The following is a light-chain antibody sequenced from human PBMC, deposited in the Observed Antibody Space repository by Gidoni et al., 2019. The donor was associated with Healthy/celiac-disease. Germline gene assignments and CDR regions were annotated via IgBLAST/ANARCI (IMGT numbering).Light chain of an antibody. CDR2: AAS. CDR3: QQYYNAPFT. J-gene: IGKJ3*01. CDR1: QGISNS. Sequence: DIQMTQSPSSLCASIGDRVSITCRSSQGISNSLAWYQQKPGKAPKVLLYAASRLQSGVPSRFSGSGSGTHYTLTITSLQPEDLATYYCQQYYNAPFTFGPGTKVEIK. V-gene: IGKV1-NL1*01.